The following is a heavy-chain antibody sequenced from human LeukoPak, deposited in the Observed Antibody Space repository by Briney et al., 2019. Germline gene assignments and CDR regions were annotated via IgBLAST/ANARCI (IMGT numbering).Heavy chain of an antibody. D-gene: IGHD3-22*01. CDR3: ARDDPLYDSSGYDY. Sequence: GGSLRLSCAASGFTFSSYWMSWVRQAPGKGLEWVANIKQDGSEKYYVDSVKGRFTISRDNAKNSLYLQMNSLRAEDTAVYSCARDDPLYDSSGYDYWGQGTLVTVSS. J-gene: IGHJ4*02. CDR2: IKQDGSEK. V-gene: IGHV3-7*01. CDR1: GFTFSSYW.